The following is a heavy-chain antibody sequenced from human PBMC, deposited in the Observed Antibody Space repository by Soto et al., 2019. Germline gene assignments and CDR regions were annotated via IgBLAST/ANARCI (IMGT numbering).Heavy chain of an antibody. D-gene: IGHD6-19*01. V-gene: IGHV3-48*02. CDR2: ITSDTKTI. CDR1: GFTFSVYS. CDR3: ARSVEGHFDY. Sequence: EVQLVESGGDLVQREGSLRLSCVASGFTFSVYSMNWVRQAPGKGLEWFSYITSDTKTIKYADYVKGRFTISRDNAKNSVYLQMNSLRDEDTAVYYCARSVEGHFDYWGQGTVVTVSS. J-gene: IGHJ4*02.